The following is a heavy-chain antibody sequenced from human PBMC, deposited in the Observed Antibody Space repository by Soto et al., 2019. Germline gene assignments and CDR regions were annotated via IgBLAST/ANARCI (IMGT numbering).Heavy chain of an antibody. V-gene: IGHV3-23*01. J-gene: IGHJ4*02. CDR1: GFIFADYA. Sequence: DVNLLESGGGLVQPGGSLRLSCAASGFIFADYAMNWVRQAPGKGLEWVSSIRGSGFETYYSDSVRGRFTISRDNSENILYLQMDSLTVDDTAMYYCSKPADSWGEGTLVIVSS. CDR3: SKPADS. CDR2: IRGSGFET.